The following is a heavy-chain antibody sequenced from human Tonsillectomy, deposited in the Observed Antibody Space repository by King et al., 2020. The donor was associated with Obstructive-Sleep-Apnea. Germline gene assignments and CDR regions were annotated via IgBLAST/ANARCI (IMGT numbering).Heavy chain of an antibody. CDR2: INTRGTT. J-gene: IGHJ4*02. Sequence: VQLVESGGGMVQPGGSLRLSCAASGFTFSSYAISWVRQAPGKGLEWVSAINTRGTTFYAGSVRGRFTISRDNSKYTVDLQVNSLRAEDTALYYFAKEGGGSGVYWVDSWGQGTLVTVSS. D-gene: IGHD3-10*01. CDR1: GFTFSSYA. CDR3: AKEGGGSGVYWVDS. V-gene: IGHV3-23*04.